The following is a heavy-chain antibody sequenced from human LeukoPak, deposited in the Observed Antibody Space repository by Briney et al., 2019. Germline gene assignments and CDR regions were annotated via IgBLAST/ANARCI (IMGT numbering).Heavy chain of an antibody. Sequence: PSETLSLTCTVSGGSISSGDYYWSWIRQPPGKGLEWIGYIYYSGSTYYNPSLKSRVTISVDTSKNQFSLKLSSVTAADTAVYYCARDLSVRGAVIYYYYYMDVWGKGTTVTVSS. CDR1: GGSISSGDYY. J-gene: IGHJ6*03. CDR2: IYYSGST. CDR3: ARDLSVRGAVIYYYYYMDV. D-gene: IGHD3-10*01. V-gene: IGHV4-30-4*01.